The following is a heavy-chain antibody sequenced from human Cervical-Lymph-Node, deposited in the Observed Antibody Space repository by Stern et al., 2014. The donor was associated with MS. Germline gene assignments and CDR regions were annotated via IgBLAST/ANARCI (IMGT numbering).Heavy chain of an antibody. J-gene: IGHJ5*02. CDR1: GYTFTSYG. Sequence: VQLVQSGAEVKKPGASVKVSCKASGYTFTSYGISWVRQAPGQGLEWMGWISAYNGNTNYAQKLQGRVTMTTDTSTSTAYMELRSLRSDDTAVYYCARDLVLMVDAIDHPFDPWGQGTLVTVSS. CDR3: ARDLVLMVDAIDHPFDP. D-gene: IGHD2-8*01. V-gene: IGHV1-18*04. CDR2: ISAYNGNT.